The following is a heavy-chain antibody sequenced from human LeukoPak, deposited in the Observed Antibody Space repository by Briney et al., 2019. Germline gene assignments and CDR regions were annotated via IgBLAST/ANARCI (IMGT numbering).Heavy chain of an antibody. CDR1: GGSISNYY. CDR2: IYYIGST. J-gene: IGHJ5*02. CDR3: ARENSGTTGFDP. D-gene: IGHD2-2*01. Sequence: PSETLSLTCTVSGGSISNYYWSWIRQPPGKELEWIGYIYYIGSTNYNPSLKRRVTISVDTSKNQFSLKLSSVTAADTAVYYCARENSGTTGFDPWGQGTLVTVSS. V-gene: IGHV4-59*01.